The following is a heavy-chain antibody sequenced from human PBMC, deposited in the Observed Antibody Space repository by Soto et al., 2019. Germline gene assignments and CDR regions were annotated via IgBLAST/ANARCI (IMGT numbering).Heavy chain of an antibody. Sequence: ASVKVSCKASGYTFTSYGINWVRQAPGQGLEWMGWISAYNGNTNYAQKLQGRVTMTTDTSTSTAYMELRSLRSDDTAVYYCARGTIAAAGTYYYGMDVWGQGTTVTVSS. J-gene: IGHJ6*02. CDR3: ARGTIAAAGTYYYGMDV. V-gene: IGHV1-18*04. D-gene: IGHD6-13*01. CDR1: GYTFTSYG. CDR2: ISAYNGNT.